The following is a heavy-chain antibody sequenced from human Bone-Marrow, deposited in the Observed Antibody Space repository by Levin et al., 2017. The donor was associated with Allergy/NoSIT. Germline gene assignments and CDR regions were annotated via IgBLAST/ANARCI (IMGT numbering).Heavy chain of an antibody. D-gene: IGHD6-19*01. CDR3: AKHPSSGWYNFDY. CDR2: ISGSGGST. CDR1: GFTFSTYA. V-gene: IGHV3-23*01. J-gene: IGHJ4*02. Sequence: GGSLRLSCAASGFTFSTYAMSWVRQAPGKGLEWVSGISGSGGSTYYAASVKGRFTISRDNSKNTLYLQMNSLRDEDTAVYYCAKHPSSGWYNFDYWGQGTLVTVSS.